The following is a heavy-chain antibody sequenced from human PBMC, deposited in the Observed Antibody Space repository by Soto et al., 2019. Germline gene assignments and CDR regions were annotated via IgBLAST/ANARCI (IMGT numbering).Heavy chain of an antibody. CDR2: ISSSSSYI. CDR1: GFTFSSYS. CDR3: ARDDRGLKDAFDI. V-gene: IGHV3-21*01. Sequence: EVQLVESGGGLVKPGGSLRLSCAASGFTFSSYSMNWVRQAPGKGLEWVSSISSSSSYIYYADSVKGRFTISRDNAKNSLYLQMNSLRAEDTAVYYCARDDRGLKDAFDIWGQGTMVTVSS. J-gene: IGHJ3*02. D-gene: IGHD6-25*01.